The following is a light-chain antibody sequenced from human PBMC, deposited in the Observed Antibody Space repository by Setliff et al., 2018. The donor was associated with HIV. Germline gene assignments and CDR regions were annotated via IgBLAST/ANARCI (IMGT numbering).Light chain of an antibody. CDR3: GAWDSRLDMYV. CDR2: GNS. CDR1: SSNIEMNY. V-gene: IGLV1-51*01. J-gene: IGLJ1*01. Sequence: QSALTQPPSVSSALGQRLTISCSGSSSNIEMNYVSWYQHLPGMAPRLLVSGNSERPSGIPDRFSASRSGTSATLAIARVQIGDEGDYYCGAWDSRLDMYVFGSGTKVTVL.